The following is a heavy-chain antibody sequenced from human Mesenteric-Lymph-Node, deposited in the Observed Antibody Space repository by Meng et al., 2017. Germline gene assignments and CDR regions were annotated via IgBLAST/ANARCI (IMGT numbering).Heavy chain of an antibody. CDR2: ISASGVIT. CDR1: GFNFNDAW. CDR3: AKVWSSVAAGGRFDY. V-gene: IGHV3-23*01. J-gene: IGHJ4*02. Sequence: GESLKISCAASGFNFNDAWMSWVRQAPGKGLDWVSSISASGVITYYADSVKGRFTISRDNSKNTLSLQMTSLRAEDTAVYYCAKVWSSVAAGGRFDYWGQGTLVTVSS. D-gene: IGHD6-13*01.